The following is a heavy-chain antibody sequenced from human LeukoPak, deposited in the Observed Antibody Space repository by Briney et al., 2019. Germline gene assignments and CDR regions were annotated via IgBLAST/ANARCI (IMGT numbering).Heavy chain of an antibody. D-gene: IGHD3-10*01. CDR2: IYCSGST. V-gene: IGHV4-59*01. Sequence: PSETLSLTCTVSGGSISSYYWSWIRQPPGKGLEWIGYIYCSGSTNYNPSLKSRVTISVDTSKNQFSLKLSSVTAADTAVYYCARYQRDMVRGVIFDYWGQGTLVTVSS. CDR3: ARYQRDMVRGVIFDY. J-gene: IGHJ4*02. CDR1: GGSISSYY.